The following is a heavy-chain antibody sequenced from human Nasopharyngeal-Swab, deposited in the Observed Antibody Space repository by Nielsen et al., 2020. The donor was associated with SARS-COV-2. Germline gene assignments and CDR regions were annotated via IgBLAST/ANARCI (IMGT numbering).Heavy chain of an antibody. Sequence: GESLKISCAASGFTFNSYWMHWVRQAPGKGLVWVSRINTDATSTSYADSVKGRFTISRDNAKNSLFLQMNRLRAEDTAVYYCATSSGYDYESSAYLGAFDIWGQGTMVTVSS. CDR1: GFTFNSYW. CDR2: INTDATST. D-gene: IGHD3-22*01. CDR3: ATSSGYDYESSAYLGAFDI. V-gene: IGHV3-74*01. J-gene: IGHJ3*02.